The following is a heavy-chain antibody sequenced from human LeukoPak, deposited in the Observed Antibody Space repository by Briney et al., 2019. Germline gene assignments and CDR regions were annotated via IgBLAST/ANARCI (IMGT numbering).Heavy chain of an antibody. CDR1: GGSFSGYY. V-gene: IGHV4-34*01. J-gene: IGHJ4*02. Sequence: SETLSLTCAVYGGSFSGYYWSWIRQPPGKGLEWIGEINHSGSTNYNPSLKSRVTISVDTSKNQFSLKLSSVTAADTAVYYCARGRYNYGWSRFHFDYWGQGTLVTVSS. CDR3: ARGRYNYGWSRFHFDY. D-gene: IGHD5-18*01. CDR2: INHSGST.